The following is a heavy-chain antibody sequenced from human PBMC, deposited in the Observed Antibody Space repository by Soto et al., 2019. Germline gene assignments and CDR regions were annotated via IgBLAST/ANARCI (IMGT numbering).Heavy chain of an antibody. J-gene: IGHJ6*02. V-gene: IGHV3-23*01. CDR1: GFTFSSYA. Sequence: PGGSLRLSCAVSGFTFSSYAMSWVRQAPGKGLEWVSAISGSGGSTYYADSVKGRFTISRDNSKNTLYLQMNSLRAEDTAVYYCKDYGDYYYYYGMDVWGQGTTVTVSS. CDR3: KDYGDYYYYYGMDV. CDR2: ISGSGGST. D-gene: IGHD4-17*01.